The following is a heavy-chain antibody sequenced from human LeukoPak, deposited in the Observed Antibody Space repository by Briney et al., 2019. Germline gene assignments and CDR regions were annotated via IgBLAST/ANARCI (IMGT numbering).Heavy chain of an antibody. CDR1: GFTFSSYA. V-gene: IGHV4-39*07. CDR2: IYYSGST. J-gene: IGHJ4*02. D-gene: IGHD3-22*01. Sequence: GSLRLSCAASGFTFSSYAMSWVRQTPGKGLEWIGSIYYSGSTYYNPSLKSRVTISVDTSKNQFSLKLSSVTAADTAVYYCARDYYDSSGYYYFDYWGQGTLVTVSS. CDR3: ARDYYDSSGYYYFDY.